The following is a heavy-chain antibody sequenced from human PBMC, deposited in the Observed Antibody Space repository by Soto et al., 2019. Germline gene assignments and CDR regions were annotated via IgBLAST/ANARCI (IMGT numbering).Heavy chain of an antibody. CDR2: MDPSNSYT. CDR1: GYSFTSNL. Sequence: GGSLNISCKGSGYSFTSNLLNRVRQMPGKGLEWMGKMDPSNSYTNYSPSFQGHVTSSADKSISTAYLQWSSLKSSDAAMYYCARTLAAACSRGYYYYGMDVWGQGTTVTVSS. CDR3: ARTLAAACSRGYYYYGMDV. D-gene: IGHD6-13*01. J-gene: IGHJ6*02. V-gene: IGHV5-10-1*01.